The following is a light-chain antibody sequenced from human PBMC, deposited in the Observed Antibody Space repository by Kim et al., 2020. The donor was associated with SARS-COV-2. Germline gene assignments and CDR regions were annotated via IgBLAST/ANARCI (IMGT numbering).Light chain of an antibody. V-gene: IGKV1-9*01. Sequence: SSRSDSVGDRVTSTCRASQGISSNLAWYQQKPGRAPKLLIYGASTLQSGVPSRFSGSGSVTEFTLTISSLQPEDFAIYYCQHQMFGQGTKVDIK. CDR1: QGISSN. CDR2: GAS. CDR3: QHQM. J-gene: IGKJ1*01.